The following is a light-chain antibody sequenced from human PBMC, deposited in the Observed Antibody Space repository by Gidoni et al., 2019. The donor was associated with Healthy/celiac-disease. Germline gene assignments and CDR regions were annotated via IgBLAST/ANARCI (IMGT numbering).Light chain of an antibody. CDR3: LQDYNYPVT. CDR1: QGIRNA. Sequence: ASQTTQSPSSLSASVGDRVTITCRASQGIRNALGWYQQKPGNAPKLLIYAASSLQSGVASRFSGSGSGTDFTLTISSLQPEDFATYYCLQDYNYPVTFGQGTKVEIK. J-gene: IGKJ1*01. CDR2: AAS. V-gene: IGKV1-6*01.